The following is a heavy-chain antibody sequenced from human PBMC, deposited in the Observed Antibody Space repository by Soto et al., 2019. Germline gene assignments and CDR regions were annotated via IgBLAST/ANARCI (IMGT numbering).Heavy chain of an antibody. CDR1: GFTFSDYY. CDR3: ARALLGYDILTAMDY. D-gene: IGHD3-9*01. CDR2: ISSSSSYT. V-gene: IGHV3-11*06. Sequence: GSLRLSCAASGFTFSDYYMSWIRQAPGKGLEWVSYISSSSSYTNYADSVKGRFTISRDNAKNSLYLQMNSLRAEDTAVYYCARALLGYDILTAMDYWGQGTLVTVSS. J-gene: IGHJ4*02.